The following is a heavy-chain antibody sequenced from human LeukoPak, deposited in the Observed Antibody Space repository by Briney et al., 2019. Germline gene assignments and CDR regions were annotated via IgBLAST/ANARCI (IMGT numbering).Heavy chain of an antibody. CDR3: ARDSGRRGAFDI. CDR2: IYHSGST. Sequence: SGTLSLTCAVSGGSISSSNWWSWVRQPLGKGLEWIGEIYHSGSTNYNPSLKSRVTISVDTSKNQFSLKLSSVTAADTAVYYCARDSGRRGAFDIWGQGTMVTVSS. J-gene: IGHJ3*02. V-gene: IGHV4-4*02. D-gene: IGHD1-26*01. CDR1: GGSISSSNW.